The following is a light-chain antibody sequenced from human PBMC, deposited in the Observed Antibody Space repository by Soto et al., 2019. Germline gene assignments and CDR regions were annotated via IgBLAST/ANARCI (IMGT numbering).Light chain of an antibody. V-gene: IGKV3-15*01. CDR3: QQYNNSWT. CDR2: GAS. Sequence: EIMLTQSPATLSVSPGERATLSCRASQSVSSNLAWYQQKPGQAPRLLIYGASTRATGIPARFSGSGSGTEFTLTISSLQSEDFAVYYCQQYNNSWTFGQGTKVDI. J-gene: IGKJ1*01. CDR1: QSVSSN.